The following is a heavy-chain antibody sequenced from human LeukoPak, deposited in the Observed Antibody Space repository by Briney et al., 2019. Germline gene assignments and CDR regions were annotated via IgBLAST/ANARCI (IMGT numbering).Heavy chain of an antibody. CDR3: ARDSFQQQLVLEDRGYPYYFEH. Sequence: PGSSLRLSCAASGFTFSTYGMHWVRPAPGKGLEWGAVISYDGSNKYYADSAKGRFTISRDNAKNSLYLQMNGLRAEDTAVYYCARDSFQQQLVLEDRGYPYYFEHWGQGNLVTVSS. CDR1: GFTFSTYG. J-gene: IGHJ4*02. D-gene: IGHD6-13*01. CDR2: ISYDGSNK. V-gene: IGHV3-30*03.